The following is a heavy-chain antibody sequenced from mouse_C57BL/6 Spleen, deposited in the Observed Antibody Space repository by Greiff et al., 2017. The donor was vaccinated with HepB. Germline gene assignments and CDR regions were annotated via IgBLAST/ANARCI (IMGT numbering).Heavy chain of an antibody. CDR3: ARGEAY. CDR1: GYTFTDYY. CDR2: INPNNGGT. J-gene: IGHJ3*01. Sequence: VQLQQSGPELVKPGASVKISCKASGYTFTDYYMNWVKQSHGKSLEWIGDINPNNGGTRYNQKFKGKATLTVDKSSSTAYMELRSLTSEDSAVYYCARGEAYWGQGTLVTVSA. V-gene: IGHV1-26*01.